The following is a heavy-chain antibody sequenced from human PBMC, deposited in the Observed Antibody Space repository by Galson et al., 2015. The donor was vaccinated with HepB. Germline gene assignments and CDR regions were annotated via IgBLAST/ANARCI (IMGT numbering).Heavy chain of an antibody. V-gene: IGHV1-2*02. CDR1: GYTFTGYY. J-gene: IGHJ4*02. D-gene: IGHD5-18*01. Sequence: SVKVPCKASGYTFTGYYIHWVRQAPGQGLEWMGWINPNGGGTDYTQKFQGRVTMTRDTSITTAYMELSRLRSDDTAVYYCARGRQPDAAMVPIAYWGQGTLVTVSS. CDR3: ARGRQPDAAMVPIAY. CDR2: INPNGGGT.